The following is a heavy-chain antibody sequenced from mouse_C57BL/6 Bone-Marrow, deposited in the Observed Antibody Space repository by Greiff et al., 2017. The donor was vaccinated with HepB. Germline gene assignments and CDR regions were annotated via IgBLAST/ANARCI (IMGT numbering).Heavy chain of an antibody. CDR1: GFTFSSYA. CDR2: ISDGGSYT. CDR3: ARRGGSTVVAHFDV. V-gene: IGHV5-4*03. D-gene: IGHD1-1*01. Sequence: EVKLVESGGGLVKPGGSLKLSCAASGFTFSSYAMSWVRQTPEKRLEWVATISDGGSYTYYPDNVKGRFTISRDNAKNNLYLQMSHLKSEDTAMYYCARRGGSTVVAHFDVWGTGTTVTVSS. J-gene: IGHJ1*03.